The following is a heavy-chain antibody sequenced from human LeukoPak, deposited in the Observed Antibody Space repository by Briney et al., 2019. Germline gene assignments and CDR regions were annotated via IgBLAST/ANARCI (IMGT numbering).Heavy chain of an antibody. J-gene: IGHJ4*02. CDR2: LSGSGGST. Sequence: GGSLRLSCATSGFTFSIYAMTWVRQAPGKGLEWVSTLSGSGGSTYYADSVKGRFTISRDNAKNSLFLQMNSLRVEDTAVYYCARHVVAVGFDYWGQGTLVTVSS. CDR1: GFTFSIYA. D-gene: IGHD3-22*01. CDR3: ARHVVAVGFDY. V-gene: IGHV3-23*01.